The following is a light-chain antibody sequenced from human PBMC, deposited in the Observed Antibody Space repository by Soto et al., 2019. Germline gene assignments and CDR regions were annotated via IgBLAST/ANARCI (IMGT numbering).Light chain of an antibody. V-gene: IGKV3-11*01. Sequence: EIVMTQSPATLSVSPGERATLSCRASQSVRNNLAWYQQKPGQAPRLLIYGASSRATGIPARFSGSGSGTDFTLTISSLEPEDFAVYYCQQRSNWLWTFGQGTKVDIK. CDR2: GAS. CDR1: QSVRNN. J-gene: IGKJ1*01. CDR3: QQRSNWLWT.